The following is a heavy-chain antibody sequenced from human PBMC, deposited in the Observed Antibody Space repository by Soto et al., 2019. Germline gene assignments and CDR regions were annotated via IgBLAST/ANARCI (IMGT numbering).Heavy chain of an antibody. D-gene: IGHD1-26*01. J-gene: IGHJ4*02. CDR1: GFTFSSYG. CDR2: IRSSSSAI. Sequence: GGSLRLSCAASGFTFSSYGMHWVRQAPGKGLEWVADIRSSSSAIYYTDSVKGRFTISRDNAKNSLYLQMNSLRAEDTAVYYCARDLRGSSGNYGPAYWGQGTLVTVSS. CDR3: ARDLRGSSGNYGPAY. V-gene: IGHV3-48*01.